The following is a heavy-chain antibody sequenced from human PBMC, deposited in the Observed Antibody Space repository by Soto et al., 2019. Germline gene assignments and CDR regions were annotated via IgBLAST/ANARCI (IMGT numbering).Heavy chain of an antibody. CDR1: GYTFTSYG. Sequence: ASVKVSCKASGYTFTSYGISWVRQAPGQGLEWMGWISAYNGNTNYAQKLQGRVTMTTDTSTSTAYMELRSLRSDDTAVYYCARDGTHYDFWSGYYGTYWFDPWGQGTLVTVSS. J-gene: IGHJ5*02. V-gene: IGHV1-18*01. CDR2: ISAYNGNT. CDR3: ARDGTHYDFWSGYYGTYWFDP. D-gene: IGHD3-3*01.